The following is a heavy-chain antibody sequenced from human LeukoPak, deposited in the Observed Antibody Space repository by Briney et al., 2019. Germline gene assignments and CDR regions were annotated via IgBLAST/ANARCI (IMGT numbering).Heavy chain of an antibody. J-gene: IGHJ4*02. CDR3: ARDRAGITGTIDFSFDY. V-gene: IGHV1-2*02. D-gene: IGHD1-7*01. CDR2: INPNSGGT. CDR1: GYTFTVYY. Sequence: GASVKVSCKASGYTFTVYYMHCVRQAPGQGLEWMRWINPNSGGTNYAQKFQGRVTMTRDTSISTAYMELSRLRSDDTAVYYCARDRAGITGTIDFSFDYWGQGTLVTVSS.